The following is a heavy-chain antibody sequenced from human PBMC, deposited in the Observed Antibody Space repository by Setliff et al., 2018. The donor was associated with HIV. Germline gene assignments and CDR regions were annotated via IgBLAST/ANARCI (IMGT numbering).Heavy chain of an antibody. CDR3: ARRIGAGNFDY. V-gene: IGHV4-39*07. J-gene: IGHJ4*02. Sequence: SETMSLTCTVSGVPISRGLYYWNWIRQHAGKGLEWIGSIYYSGSTYYNPSLKRRVTISVDTSKNQFSLKLSSVTAADTAVYYCARRIGAGNFDYWGQGTQVTVSS. CDR2: IYYSGST. D-gene: IGHD3-16*01. CDR1: GVPISRGLYY.